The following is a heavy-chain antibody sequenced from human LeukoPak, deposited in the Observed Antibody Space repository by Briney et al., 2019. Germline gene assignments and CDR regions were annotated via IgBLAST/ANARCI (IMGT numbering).Heavy chain of an antibody. J-gene: IGHJ4*02. CDR2: IKSKTDGGTT. CDR1: GFTFSNAW. D-gene: IGHD2-21*02. V-gene: IGHV3-15*01. CDR3: TTDSLWQMVTAMGY. Sequence: GGSLRLSCAASGFTFSNAWMSWVRQAPGKGLEWVGRIKSKTDGGTTDYAAPVKGRFTISRDDSKNTLYLQMNSLKTEDTAVYYCTTDSLWQMVTAMGYWGQGTLVTVSS.